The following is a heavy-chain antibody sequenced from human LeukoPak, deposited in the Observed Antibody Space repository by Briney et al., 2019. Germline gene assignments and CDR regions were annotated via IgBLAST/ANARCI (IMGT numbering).Heavy chain of an antibody. D-gene: IGHD3-10*01. Sequence: GGSLRLSCAASGFTFSSYSMNWVRQAPGKGLEWVSSISSSSSYIYYADSVKGRFTISRDNAKNSLYLQMNSLRAEDTAVYYCARGGLQWFGESINDYWGQGTLVTVSS. CDR3: ARGGLQWFGESINDY. J-gene: IGHJ4*02. V-gene: IGHV3-21*01. CDR1: GFTFSSYS. CDR2: ISSSSSYI.